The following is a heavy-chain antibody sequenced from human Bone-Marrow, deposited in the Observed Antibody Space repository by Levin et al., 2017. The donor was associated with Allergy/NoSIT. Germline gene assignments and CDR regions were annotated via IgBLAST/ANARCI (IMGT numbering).Heavy chain of an antibody. CDR3: ARGATMIRGSYYFDF. D-gene: IGHD5-12*01. J-gene: IGHJ4*02. Sequence: SQTLSLTCAISGDSVSNQRAAWNWIRQSPSRGLEWLGRTYYRSKWYNEYAESVKSRATINPDTSKSQISLQLESVTPEDTAVYYCARGATMIRGSYYFDFWGPGTLVTVSS. V-gene: IGHV6-1*01. CDR2: TYYRSKWYN. CDR1: GDSVSNQRAA.